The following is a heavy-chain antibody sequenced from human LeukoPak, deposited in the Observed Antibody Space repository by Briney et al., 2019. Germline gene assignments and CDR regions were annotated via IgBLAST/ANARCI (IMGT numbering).Heavy chain of an antibody. Sequence: GGSLRLSCAGSGFTFSSYSMNGVRQAPGKRLEWVSSISSSSSYIYYADSVKGRFTISGDNARNSLYLQMNSLRAEDTAVYYCARDRPSRGVGAPDYWGQGTLVTVSS. CDR3: ARDRPSRGVGAPDY. CDR1: GFTFSSYS. D-gene: IGHD1-26*01. J-gene: IGHJ4*02. V-gene: IGHV3-21*01. CDR2: ISSSSSYI.